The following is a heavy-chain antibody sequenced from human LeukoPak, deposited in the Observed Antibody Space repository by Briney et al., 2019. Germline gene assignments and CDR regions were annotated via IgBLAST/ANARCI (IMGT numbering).Heavy chain of an antibody. CDR2: IGTAGDT. CDR1: GITFSTSD. J-gene: IGHJ6*02. V-gene: IGHV3-13*01. D-gene: IGHD6-13*01. CDR3: ARGSVRVGMDV. Sequence: PGGSLRLSCEASGITFSTSDMHWVRQAPGKGLEWVSVIGTAGDTYYADSVKGRFTISRENAKNSLYLQMNSLRAGDTAVYYCARGSVRVGMDVRGQGTTVTVSS.